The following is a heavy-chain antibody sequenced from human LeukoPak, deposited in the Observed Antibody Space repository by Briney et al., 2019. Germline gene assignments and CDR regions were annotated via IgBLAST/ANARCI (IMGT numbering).Heavy chain of an antibody. CDR2: ISYDGSNK. J-gene: IGHJ4*02. CDR1: GFTFSSYG. Sequence: GGSLRLSCAASGFTFSSYGMHWVRQAPGKGLEWVAVISYDGSNKYCADSVKGRFTISRDNSKNTLYLQMNSLRSEDTAVYYCARGGQYQFYWGQGTLVTVSS. V-gene: IGHV3-30*03. D-gene: IGHD2-2*01. CDR3: ARGGQYQFY.